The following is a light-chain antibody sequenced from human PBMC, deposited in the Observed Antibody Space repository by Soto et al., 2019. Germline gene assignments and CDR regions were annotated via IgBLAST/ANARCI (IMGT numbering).Light chain of an antibody. CDR3: SSYSSTTTYIL. CDR2: EVT. V-gene: IGLV2-8*01. Sequence: QSALTQPPSASGSPGQSVTISCAGSISDVGGYNHVSWYQQHPGKAPKLLIYEVTKRPSGVPARFSGSKSGNTASLTISGLQSEDEAFYHCSSYSSTTTYILFGGGTKLTVL. J-gene: IGLJ2*01. CDR1: ISDVGGYNH.